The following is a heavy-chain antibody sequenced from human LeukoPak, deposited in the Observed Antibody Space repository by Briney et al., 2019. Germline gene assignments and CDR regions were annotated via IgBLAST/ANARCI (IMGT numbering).Heavy chain of an antibody. V-gene: IGHV3-30*18. Sequence: GRSLRLSCAASGFTFSSYGMNWVRQAPGKGLEWVSFISYDGSNKYCEDSVKGRFTISRDNSKNTLFLQMDSLRPEDAAVYYCVKDAEWHYLFDYWGQGALVTVSS. CDR2: ISYDGSNK. D-gene: IGHD3-3*01. CDR1: GFTFSSYG. J-gene: IGHJ4*02. CDR3: VKDAEWHYLFDY.